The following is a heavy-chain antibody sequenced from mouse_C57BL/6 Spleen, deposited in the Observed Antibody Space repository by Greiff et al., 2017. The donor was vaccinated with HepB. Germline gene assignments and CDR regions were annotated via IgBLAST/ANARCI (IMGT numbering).Heavy chain of an antibody. CDR2: IGPGSGST. Sequence: QVHVKQSGAELVKPGASVKISCKASGYTFTDYYINWVKQRPGQGLEWIGKIGPGSGSTYYNEKFKGKATLTADKSSSTAYMQLSSLTSEDSAVYFCARYPSYYGSSYWYFDVWGTGTTVTVSS. D-gene: IGHD1-1*01. CDR3: ARYPSYYGSSYWYFDV. J-gene: IGHJ1*03. V-gene: IGHV1-77*01. CDR1: GYTFTDYY.